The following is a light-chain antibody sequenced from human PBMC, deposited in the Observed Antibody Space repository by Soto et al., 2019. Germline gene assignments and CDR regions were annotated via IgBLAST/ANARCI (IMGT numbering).Light chain of an antibody. CDR3: CSYAGSYSWV. J-gene: IGLJ3*02. CDR2: DVS. CDR1: SSDVGAYNY. V-gene: IGLV2-11*01. Sequence: QSALTQPRSVSGSPGQSVTISCTGTSSDVGAYNYVSWYQRHPGKAPKVMIYDVSERPSGVPDRFSGSKSDNKASLTISGLQAEDEADYYCCSYAGSYSWVFGGGTKVTVL.